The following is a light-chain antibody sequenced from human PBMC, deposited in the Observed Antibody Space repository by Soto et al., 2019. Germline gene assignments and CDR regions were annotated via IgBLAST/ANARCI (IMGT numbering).Light chain of an antibody. CDR2: GAS. CDR1: QRISTW. J-gene: IGKJ3*01. Sequence: DIQMTQSPSTLSASVGDRVTITCRASQRISTWLAWYQQHPGEAPTLLIYGASYLESGVPSRFSGSGSDTEFTLPIDSLQPGDFAVYYFHQYNSYSPFTFGPGTRVDIK. CDR3: HQYNSYSPFT. V-gene: IGKV1-5*01.